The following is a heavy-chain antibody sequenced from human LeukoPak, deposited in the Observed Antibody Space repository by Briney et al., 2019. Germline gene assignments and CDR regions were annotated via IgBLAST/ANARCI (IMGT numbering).Heavy chain of an antibody. CDR3: ARVQGQDCSSTSCYRHKPFDP. Sequence: SETLSLTCTVSGGSISSSSYYWGWIRQPPGKGLEWIGSIYYSGSTYYNPSLKSRVTISVDTSKNQFSLNLTSVTAADTAVYYCARVQGQDCSSTSCYRHKPFDPWGQGTLVTVSS. V-gene: IGHV4-39*01. CDR2: IYYSGST. CDR1: GGSISSSSYY. J-gene: IGHJ5*02. D-gene: IGHD2-2*02.